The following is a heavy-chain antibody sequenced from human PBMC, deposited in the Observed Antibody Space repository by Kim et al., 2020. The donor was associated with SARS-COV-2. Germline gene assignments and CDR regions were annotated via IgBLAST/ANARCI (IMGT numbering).Heavy chain of an antibody. D-gene: IGHD2-8*01. Sequence: ASVKVSCKASGYTFTSYGISWVRQAPGQGLEWMGWISAYNGNTNYAQKLQGRVTMTTDTSTSTAYMELRSLRSDDTAVYYCAREGDCTNGVCSGLNDYWGQGTLVTVSS. CDR3: AREGDCTNGVCSGLNDY. J-gene: IGHJ4*02. CDR1: GYTFTSYG. V-gene: IGHV1-18*01. CDR2: ISAYNGNT.